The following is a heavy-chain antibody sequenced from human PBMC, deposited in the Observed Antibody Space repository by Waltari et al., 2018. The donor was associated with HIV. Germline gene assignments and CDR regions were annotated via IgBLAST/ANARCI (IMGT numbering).Heavy chain of an antibody. CDR3: TRTVSSYKYYFDY. J-gene: IGHJ4*02. Sequence: DSVQGRFTIYRDNSKNSLYLQMDSLRADDTAVYYCTRTVSSYKYYFDYWGQGTLVTVSS. V-gene: IGHV3-48*03. D-gene: IGHD6-13*01.